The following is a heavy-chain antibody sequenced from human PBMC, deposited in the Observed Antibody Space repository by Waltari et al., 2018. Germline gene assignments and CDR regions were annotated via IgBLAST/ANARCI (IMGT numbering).Heavy chain of an antibody. CDR2: FDPEDGET. CDR3: ATDLLRYFDRQAYDY. Sequence: QVQLVQSGAEVKKPGASVKVSCKVSGYTQTELSMHWVRQAPGKGLEWMGGFDPEDGETIYAQKFQGRVTMIEDTSTDTAYMELSSLRSEDTAVYYCATDLLRYFDRQAYDYWGQGTLVTVSS. CDR1: GYTQTELS. D-gene: IGHD3-9*01. J-gene: IGHJ4*02. V-gene: IGHV1-24*01.